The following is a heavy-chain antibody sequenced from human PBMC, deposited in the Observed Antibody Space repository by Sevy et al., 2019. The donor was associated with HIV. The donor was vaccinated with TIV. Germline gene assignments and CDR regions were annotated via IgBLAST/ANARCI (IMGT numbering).Heavy chain of an antibody. CDR1: GFSFSTYW. Sequence: GGSLRLSCAASGFSFSTYWMSWVRQAPGKGLESVANIDQDGSGRYYVDSVKGRFTISRDNAKNSLFLQMNSLRVEDTAVYYCATDLFSXSSADVFDIWGQGPMVTVSS. J-gene: IGHJ3*02. CDR3: ATDLFSXSSADVFDI. CDR2: IDQDGSGR. V-gene: IGHV3-7*01. D-gene: IGHD6-6*01.